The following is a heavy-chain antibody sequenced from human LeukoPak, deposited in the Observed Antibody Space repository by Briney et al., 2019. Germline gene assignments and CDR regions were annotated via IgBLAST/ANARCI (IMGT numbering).Heavy chain of an antibody. V-gene: IGHV3-21*01. D-gene: IGHD3-9*01. CDR2: ISSSSSYI. CDR3: ARDLRYFTGAFDI. CDR1: GFTFSSYS. J-gene: IGHJ3*02. Sequence: GGSLRLSCAASGFTFSSYSMNWVRQAPGKGLEWVSSISSSSSYIYYADSVKGRFTIPRDNAKNSLHLQMNSLRAEDTAVYYCARDLRYFTGAFDIWGQGTMVTVSS.